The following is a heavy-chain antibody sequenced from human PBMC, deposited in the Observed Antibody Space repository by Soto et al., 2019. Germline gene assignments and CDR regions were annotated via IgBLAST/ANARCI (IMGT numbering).Heavy chain of an antibody. CDR1: GGSISSSSYY. CDR3: ARTPVVAGTDY. CDR2: IYYSGST. Sequence: SETLSLTCTVSGGSISSSSYYWGWIRQPPGKGLEWIGSIYYSGSTYYNPSLKSRVTISVDTSKNQFSLKLSSVTAADTAVYYCARTPVVAGTDYWGQGTPVTVSS. D-gene: IGHD6-19*01. J-gene: IGHJ4*02. V-gene: IGHV4-39*01.